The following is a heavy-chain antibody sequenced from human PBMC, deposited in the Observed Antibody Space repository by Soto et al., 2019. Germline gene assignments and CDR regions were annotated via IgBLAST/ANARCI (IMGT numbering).Heavy chain of an antibody. CDR3: AKEKRGAAATRWCDP. CDR1: GFTFSSYG. D-gene: IGHD2-15*01. CDR2: ISYDGSNK. Sequence: QVQLVESGGGVVQPGRSLRLSCAASGFTFSSYGMHWVRQAPGKGLEWVAVISYDGSNKYYADSVKGRFTISRDNSKNTLYLQMNSLRAEDTAVYYCAKEKRGAAATRWCDPWGQGTLVTVSS. J-gene: IGHJ5*02. V-gene: IGHV3-30*18.